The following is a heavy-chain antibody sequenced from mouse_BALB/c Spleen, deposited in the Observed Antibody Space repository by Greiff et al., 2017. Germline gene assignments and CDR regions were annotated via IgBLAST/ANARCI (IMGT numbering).Heavy chain of an antibody. Sequence: EVQGVESGGGLVKPGGSLKLSCAASGFAFSSYDMSWVRQTPEKRLEWVAYISSGGGSTYYPDTVKGRFTISRDNAKNTLYLQMSSLKSEDTAMYYCARHPYYFDYWGQGTTRTVSS. CDR3: ARHPYYFDY. J-gene: IGHJ2*01. CDR1: GFAFSSYD. V-gene: IGHV5-12-1*01. CDR2: ISSGGGST.